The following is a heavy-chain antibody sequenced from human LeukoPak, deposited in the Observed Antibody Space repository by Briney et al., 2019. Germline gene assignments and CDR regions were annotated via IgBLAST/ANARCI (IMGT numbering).Heavy chain of an antibody. CDR1: GFTFSSYG. V-gene: IGHV3-20*04. J-gene: IGHJ3*02. D-gene: IGHD3-16*01. Sequence: GGSLRLSCAASGFTFSSYGMSWVRQAPGKGLEWVSGINWNGGSTGYADSVKGRFTISRDNAKNSLHLQMNSLRAEDTALYYCARARGGYAFDIWGQGTMVTVSS. CDR2: INWNGGST. CDR3: ARARGGYAFDI.